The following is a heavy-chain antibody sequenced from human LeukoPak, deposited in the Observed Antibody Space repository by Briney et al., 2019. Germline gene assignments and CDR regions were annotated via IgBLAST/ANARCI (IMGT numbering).Heavy chain of an antibody. Sequence: SVKVSCKASGGTFSSYAISWVRQAPGQGLEWMGGIIPIFGTANYAQKFQGTVTINTDESTSTAYMELSSLRSEDTAVYYCARAVLLWFGPHDAFDIWGQGTMVTVSS. V-gene: IGHV1-69*05. CDR1: GGTFSSYA. J-gene: IGHJ3*02. CDR2: IIPIFGTA. CDR3: ARAVLLWFGPHDAFDI. D-gene: IGHD3-10*01.